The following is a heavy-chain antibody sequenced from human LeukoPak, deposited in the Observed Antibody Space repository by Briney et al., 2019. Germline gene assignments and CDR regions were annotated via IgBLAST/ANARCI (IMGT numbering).Heavy chain of an antibody. CDR3: ATAVI. Sequence: GGSLRLSCEASRFTFSSYEMNWFPKAPGMGWMCVSYGRKRGCTMKIAESVKGRFTVSTDNAMNPLYLQMNSLTAEATAVDYCATAVIRGRGTMVTVSS. CDR2: GRKRGCTM. V-gene: IGHV3-48*03. J-gene: IGHJ3*02. CDR1: RFTFSSYE.